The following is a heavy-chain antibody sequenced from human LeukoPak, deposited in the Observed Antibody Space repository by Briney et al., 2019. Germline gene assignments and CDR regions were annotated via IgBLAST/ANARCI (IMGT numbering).Heavy chain of an antibody. Sequence: GGSLRLSCAASGFTFSSYWMHWVRQAPGKGLVWVSRINSDGSSTSYADSVKGRFTISRDNAKNTVYLQMNSLSAEDTATYYCAKVGYCTSNCFRTHDYWGQGALVTVSS. J-gene: IGHJ4*02. CDR1: GFTFSSYW. CDR3: AKVGYCTSNCFRTHDY. V-gene: IGHV3-74*01. CDR2: INSDGSST. D-gene: IGHD2-8*01.